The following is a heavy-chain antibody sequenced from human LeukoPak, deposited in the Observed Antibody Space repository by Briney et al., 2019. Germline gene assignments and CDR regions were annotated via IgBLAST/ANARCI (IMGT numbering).Heavy chain of an antibody. CDR3: ATHRAATQGWVEFDP. J-gene: IGHJ5*02. CDR1: GFSARSYY. D-gene: IGHD5-24*01. V-gene: IGHV3-66*02. Sequence: GGSLRLSCAVSGFSARSYYMSWVLQAPGKGLEWVSLIRGSGETFYADSVKGRFSISRDDSKNTVYLQMNSLIIEDTAVYFCATHRAATQGWVEFDPWGQGTLVTVSS. CDR2: IRGSGET.